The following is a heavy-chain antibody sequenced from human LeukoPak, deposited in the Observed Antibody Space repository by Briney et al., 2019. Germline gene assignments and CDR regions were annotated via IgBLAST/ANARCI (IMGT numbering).Heavy chain of an antibody. J-gene: IGHJ5*02. CDR3: ARREWLTNWFDP. Sequence: SETLSLTCTVSGGSISSSSYYWGWIRQPPGKGLEWIGSIYYSGSTYYNPSLKSRVTISVDTSKNQFSLKLSSVTAADTAVYYCARREWLTNWFDPWGQGTLVTVSS. CDR1: GGSISSSSYY. D-gene: IGHD6-19*01. V-gene: IGHV4-39*01. CDR2: IYYSGST.